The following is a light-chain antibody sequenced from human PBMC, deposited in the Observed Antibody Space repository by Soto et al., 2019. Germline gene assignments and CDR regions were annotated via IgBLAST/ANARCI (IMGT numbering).Light chain of an antibody. CDR3: CSYAGSSTNVV. V-gene: IGLV2-23*02. Sequence: QPVLTQPASVSGSPGQSITISCTGTSSDVGSYNLVSWYQQHPGKAPKLMIYEVSKRPSGVSNRFSGSKSGNTASLTISGLQAEDEADYYCCSYAGSSTNVVFGGGTKVTVL. J-gene: IGLJ2*01. CDR1: SSDVGSYNL. CDR2: EVS.